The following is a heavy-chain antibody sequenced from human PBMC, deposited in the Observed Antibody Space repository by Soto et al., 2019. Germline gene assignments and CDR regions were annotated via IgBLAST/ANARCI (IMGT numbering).Heavy chain of an antibody. V-gene: IGHV3-33*01. J-gene: IGHJ6*02. CDR1: GFTFSNYG. CDR3: ARDDEYSGNGMDV. D-gene: IGHD3-10*01. Sequence: QVQLVESGGGVVQPGRSLTLSCAASGFTFSNYGMHWVRQAPGKGLEWVAVILNDGSNRYHADSVKDRFTISRDNSKNTLYLQMNSLRAEDTAVYYCARDDEYSGNGMDVWGQGNRVTVS. CDR2: ILNDGSNR.